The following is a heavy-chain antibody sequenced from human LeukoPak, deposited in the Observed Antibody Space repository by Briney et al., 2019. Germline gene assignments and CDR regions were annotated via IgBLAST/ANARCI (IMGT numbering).Heavy chain of an antibody. Sequence: GGSLRLSCAASGFTVSSNYMSWVRQAPGKGLEWVSVIYSGGNTYYADSVRGRFTISRDNSKNTLYLQMNSLRAEDTAVYYCARDGSGYEIDYWGQGTLVTVSS. V-gene: IGHV3-66*01. D-gene: IGHD5-12*01. CDR2: IYSGGNT. CDR1: GFTVSSNY. CDR3: ARDGSGYEIDY. J-gene: IGHJ4*02.